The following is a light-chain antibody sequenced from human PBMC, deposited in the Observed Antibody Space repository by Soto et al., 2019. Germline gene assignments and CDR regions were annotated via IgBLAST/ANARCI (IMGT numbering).Light chain of an antibody. J-gene: IGKJ1*01. CDR2: GAS. V-gene: IGKV3-11*01. CDR1: QSVSSH. CDR3: QEYIQWPPGM. Sequence: EIVLTQSPASLSLSPGERATLSCRASQSVSSHLARFQQRPGQAPRLLIYGASNRATGIPARFGGSGSGTNFTLTISSLQSEDFAVYYCQEYIQWPPGMFGPGTKVDIK.